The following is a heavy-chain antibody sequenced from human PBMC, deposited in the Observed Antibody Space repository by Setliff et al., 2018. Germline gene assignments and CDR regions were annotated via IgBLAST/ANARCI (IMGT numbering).Heavy chain of an antibody. J-gene: IGHJ4*02. CDR2: MNPNSGGT. CDR3: ARIDYGGNSVYFDY. D-gene: IGHD4-17*01. V-gene: IGHV1-2*04. CDR1: GYTFTSYD. Sequence: ASVKVSCKASGYTFTSYDINWVRQATGQGLEWMGWMNPNSGGTNYAQKFQGWVTMTRDTSISTAYMELSRLRSDDTAMYYCARIDYGGNSVYFDYWGQGTLVTVSS.